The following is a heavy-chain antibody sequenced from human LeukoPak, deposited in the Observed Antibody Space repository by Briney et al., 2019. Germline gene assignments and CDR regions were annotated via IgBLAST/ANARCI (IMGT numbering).Heavy chain of an antibody. D-gene: IGHD1-20*01. CDR1: GFTVSSYG. CDR3: AKAPFGITGPFPY. J-gene: IGHJ4*02. CDR2: ISYDGSNK. Sequence: QPGRSLRLSCAASGFTVSSYGMHWVRQAPGKGLEWVAVISYDGSNKYYADSVKGRFTISRDNSKNTLYLQMNSLRAEDTAVYYCAKAPFGITGPFPYWGQGTLVTVSS. V-gene: IGHV3-30*18.